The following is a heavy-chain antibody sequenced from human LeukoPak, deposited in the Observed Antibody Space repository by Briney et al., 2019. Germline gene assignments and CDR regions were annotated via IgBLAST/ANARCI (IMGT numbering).Heavy chain of an antibody. Sequence: PGGPLRLSCAASGFTFSRYWMSWVRQAPGKGREWVANIKQDGSEKYYVDSVKGRFTISRDNAKNSLYLQMNSLRAEDTAVYYCARAKGSEDQLMYYFYYGMDVWGQGTTVTVSS. CDR1: GFTFSRYW. CDR3: ARAKGSEDQLMYYFYYGMDV. V-gene: IGHV3-7*01. D-gene: IGHD2-2*01. CDR2: IKQDGSEK. J-gene: IGHJ6*02.